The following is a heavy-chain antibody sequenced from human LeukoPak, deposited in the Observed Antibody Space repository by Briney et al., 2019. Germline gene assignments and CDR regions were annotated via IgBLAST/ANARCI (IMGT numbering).Heavy chain of an antibody. J-gene: IGHJ4*02. D-gene: IGHD3-10*01. Sequence: GGSLRLSCAASGFTFGSSAMHWVRQGPGKGLEWVAYIAHHGNNKYYADSVKGRFTISRDNSKNTLDLQMNSLRVEDTAVYYCAKPTSLKDANYGLTVTNYWGQGILVTVSS. CDR2: IAHHGNNK. V-gene: IGHV3-30*02. CDR3: AKPTSLKDANYGLTVTNY. CDR1: GFTFGSSA.